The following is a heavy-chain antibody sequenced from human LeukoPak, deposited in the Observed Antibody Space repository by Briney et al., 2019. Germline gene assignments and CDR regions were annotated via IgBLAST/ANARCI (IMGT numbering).Heavy chain of an antibody. CDR3: ARGGVAYDWYFDL. CDR1: GGSISSYY. CDR2: IYYSGST. J-gene: IGHJ2*01. D-gene: IGHD2-8*01. V-gene: IGHV4-59*01. Sequence: SETLSLTCTVSGGSISSYYWSWIRRPPGKGLEWIGYIYYSGSTNYNPSLKSRVTILVDTSKNQFSLKLSSVTAADTAVYYCARGGVAYDWYFDLWGRGTLVTVSS.